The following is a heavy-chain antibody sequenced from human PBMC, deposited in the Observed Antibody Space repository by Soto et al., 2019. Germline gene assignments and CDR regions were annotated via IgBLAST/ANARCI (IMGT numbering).Heavy chain of an antibody. Sequence: GASVKVSCKASGYTFTGYYMHWVRQAPGQGLEWMGWINPNSGGTNYAQKFQGRVTMTRDTSISTAYMELSRLRSDDTAVYYCARELKAPLKLGYCSGGSCYSDWFDPWGQGTLVTVSS. V-gene: IGHV1-2*02. CDR2: INPNSGGT. J-gene: IGHJ5*02. D-gene: IGHD2-15*01. CDR3: ARELKAPLKLGYCSGGSCYSDWFDP. CDR1: GYTFTGYY.